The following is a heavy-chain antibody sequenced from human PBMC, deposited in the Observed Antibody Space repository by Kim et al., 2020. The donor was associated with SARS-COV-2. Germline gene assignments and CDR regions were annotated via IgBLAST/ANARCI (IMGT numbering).Heavy chain of an antibody. Sequence: SETLSLTCAVYGGSFSGYYWSWIRQPPGKGLEWIGEISHSGSTNYNPSLKSRVTVSVDTSKNQFSLKLSSVTAADTAVYYCARMYNKWSTSIDYWGQGIL. D-gene: IGHD1-1*01. V-gene: IGHV4-34*01. J-gene: IGHJ4*02. CDR1: GGSFSGYY. CDR3: ARMYNKWSTSIDY. CDR2: ISHSGST.